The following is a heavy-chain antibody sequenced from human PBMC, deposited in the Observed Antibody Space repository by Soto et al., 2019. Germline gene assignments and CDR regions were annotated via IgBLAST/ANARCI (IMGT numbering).Heavy chain of an antibody. CDR1: GGSISSSSYY. V-gene: IGHV4-39*01. CDR2: IYYSGST. Sequence: SETLSLTCTVSGGSISSSSYYWGWIRQPPGKGLEWIGSIYYSGSTYYNPSLKSRVTISVDTSKSQFSLKLSSVTAADTAVYYCASIAAAGTVDWYFDLWGRGTLVTVSS. D-gene: IGHD6-13*01. J-gene: IGHJ2*01. CDR3: ASIAAAGTVDWYFDL.